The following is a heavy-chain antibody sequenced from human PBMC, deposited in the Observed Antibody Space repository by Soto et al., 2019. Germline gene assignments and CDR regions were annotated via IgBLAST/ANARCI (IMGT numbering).Heavy chain of an antibody. CDR2: ISASGYST. V-gene: IGHV3-23*01. D-gene: IGHD5-18*01. J-gene: IGHJ4*02. Sequence: LRLSCAASGFTFSDSAMGWVRQAPGKGLEWVSSISASGYSTYYADSVKGRFTISRDTSKNTLYLQTNSLRAEDTAMYYCANMGTDSYKPIDSWGQGSLVTVSS. CDR3: ANMGTDSYKPIDS. CDR1: GFTFSDSA.